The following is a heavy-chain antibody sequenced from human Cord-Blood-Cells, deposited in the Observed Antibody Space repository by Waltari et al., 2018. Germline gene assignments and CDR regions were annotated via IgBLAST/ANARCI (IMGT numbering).Heavy chain of an antibody. J-gene: IGHJ6*03. CDR3: ARGGGSYYYYYYYMDV. Sequence: QVQLVESGGGVVQPGRSLRLSCAASGFTFSSSAMHWVRQAPGKGLEWLAVISYDGSNKYYADSVKGRFTISRDNSKNTLYLQMNSLRAEDTAVYYCARGGGSYYYYYYYMDVWGKGTTVTVSS. CDR2: ISYDGSNK. D-gene: IGHD1-26*01. CDR1: GFTFSSSA. V-gene: IGHV3-30-3*01.